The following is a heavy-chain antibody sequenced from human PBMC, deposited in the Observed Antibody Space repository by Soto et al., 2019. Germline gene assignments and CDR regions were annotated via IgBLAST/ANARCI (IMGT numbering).Heavy chain of an antibody. J-gene: IGHJ4*02. CDR3: ATMGTPATGLYFFDY. CDR1: GFSISSGNYY. CDR2: ISYSGST. Sequence: TLSLTCTVSGFSISSGNYYWSWIRQPPGKGLEWIGFISYSGSTYYSTSLKSRVTISVDTSKSQFSLNLSFVTAADTAVYYCATMGTPATGLYFFDYWGQGSLVTVSS. V-gene: IGHV4-30-4*01. D-gene: IGHD2-15*01.